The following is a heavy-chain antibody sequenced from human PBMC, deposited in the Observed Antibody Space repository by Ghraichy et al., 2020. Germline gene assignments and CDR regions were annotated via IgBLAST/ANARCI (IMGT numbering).Heavy chain of an antibody. V-gene: IGHV3-48*02. J-gene: IGHJ6*02. CDR1: GFSFSGYS. CDR3: ARGSRVVRFYYYDGMDV. Sequence: GGSLRLSCVGSGFSFSGYSMNWVRQSPGKGLEWVSYITSSGRTKSYADSVKGRFTISRDNAQNSLYLQMNSLRDEDTAVYYCARGSRVVRFYYYDGMDVGGQGTTVTVSS. D-gene: IGHD4-23*01. CDR2: ITSSGRTK.